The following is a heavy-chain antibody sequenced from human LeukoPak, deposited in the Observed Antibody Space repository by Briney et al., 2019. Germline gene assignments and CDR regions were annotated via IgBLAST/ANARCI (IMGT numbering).Heavy chain of an antibody. D-gene: IGHD3-16*01. V-gene: IGHV3-7*01. J-gene: IGHJ5*02. CDR1: GFIFVDYA. CDR3: ARVVLGIQSWFDP. CDR2: IMKDGSEK. Sequence: GGSLRLSCAASGFIFVDYAMSWVRQAPGKGLEWVANIMKDGSEKYYVDSVKGRFTISRDNANKLLYLQMNSLRAEDTAVYYCARVVLGIQSWFDPWGQGTLVTVSS.